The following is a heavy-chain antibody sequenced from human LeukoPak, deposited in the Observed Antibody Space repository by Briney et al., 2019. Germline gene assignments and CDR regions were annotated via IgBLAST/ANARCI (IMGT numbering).Heavy chain of an antibody. J-gene: IGHJ5*02. CDR3: ARGVGRGGNYYGSGSYHNWFDP. V-gene: IGHV4-39*07. CDR1: GGSISSSSYY. D-gene: IGHD3-10*01. CDR2: IYYSGST. Sequence: SETLSLTCTVSGGSISSSSYYWGWIRQPPGKGLEWIGSIYYSGSTYYNPSLKSRVTISVDTSKNQFSLKLSSVTAADTAVYYCARGVGRGGNYYGSGSYHNWFDPWGQGTLVTVSS.